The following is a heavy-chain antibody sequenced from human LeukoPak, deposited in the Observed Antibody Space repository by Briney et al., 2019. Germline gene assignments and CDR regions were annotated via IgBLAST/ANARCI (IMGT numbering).Heavy chain of an antibody. CDR1: GGSITSSY. V-gene: IGHV4-59*12. CDR3: ARTGSFWSGYDY. D-gene: IGHD3-3*01. J-gene: IGHJ4*02. CDR2: IHYTGST. Sequence: PSETLSLTCTVSGGSITSSYWSWIRQSPGEGLEWIGYIHYTGSTNYNPSLKSRVTISVDTSKNQFSLKLSSVTAADTAVYYCARTGSFWSGYDYWGQGTLVTVSS.